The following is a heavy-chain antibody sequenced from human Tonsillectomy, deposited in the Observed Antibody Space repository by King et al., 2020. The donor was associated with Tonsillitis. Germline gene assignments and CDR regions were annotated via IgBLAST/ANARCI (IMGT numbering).Heavy chain of an antibody. Sequence: QLVQSGGGVVQPGRSLRLSCAASGFTFSSYAMHWVRQAPGKGLEWVAVISYDESNKYYADSVKGRFTISRDNSKNTLYLQMNSLRAEDTAVYCCARDRGVILTGYLSYSYYGMDVWAKGPRSPSP. J-gene: IGHJ6*02. V-gene: IGHV3-30-3*01. D-gene: IGHD3-9*01. CDR3: ARDRGVILTGYLSYSYYGMDV. CDR1: GFTFSSYA. CDR2: ISYDESNK.